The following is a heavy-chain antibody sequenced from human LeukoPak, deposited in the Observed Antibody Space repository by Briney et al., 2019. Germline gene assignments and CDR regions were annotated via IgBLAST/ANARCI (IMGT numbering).Heavy chain of an antibody. D-gene: IGHD5-24*01. CDR1: GFTVSSNY. CDR3: ARSEMATILGFDY. Sequence: GGSLRLSCAASGFTVSSNYMSWVGQAPGKWLEWVSVIYSGGSTYYADSVKGRFTISRDNSKNTLYLQMNSLRAEDTAVYYCARSEMATILGFDYWGQGTLVTVSS. CDR2: IYSGGST. J-gene: IGHJ4*02. V-gene: IGHV3-53*01.